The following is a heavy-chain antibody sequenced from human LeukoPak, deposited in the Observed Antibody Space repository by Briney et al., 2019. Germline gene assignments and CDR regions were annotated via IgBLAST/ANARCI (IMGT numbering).Heavy chain of an antibody. Sequence: AAVKVSCKASGYTFTTYGITWVRQAPGQGLEWMGGISVHNGDTNYAQKLQGRLTLTTETSTSTAYMEMRSLRPDDTAVYCCASNTGSDGSGYAYWGQGTLVTVSS. CDR1: GYTFTTYG. CDR3: ASNTGSDGSGYAY. J-gene: IGHJ4*02. CDR2: ISVHNGDT. D-gene: IGHD5-12*01. V-gene: IGHV1-18*01.